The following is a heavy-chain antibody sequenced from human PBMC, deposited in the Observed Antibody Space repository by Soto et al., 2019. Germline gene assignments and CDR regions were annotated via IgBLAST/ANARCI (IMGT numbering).Heavy chain of an antibody. J-gene: IGHJ4*02. D-gene: IGHD2-2*01. CDR1: GFTVSRNY. CDR2: IYSGGST. Sequence: GGSLRLSCAASGFTVSRNYMTWVRQAPGKGLEWVSVIYSGGSTYYADSVKGRFTISRDNSKNTLYLQMNSLRAEDTALYYCARDSRNRNFFDYWGQGTLVTVSS. CDR3: ARDSRNRNFFDY. V-gene: IGHV3-53*01.